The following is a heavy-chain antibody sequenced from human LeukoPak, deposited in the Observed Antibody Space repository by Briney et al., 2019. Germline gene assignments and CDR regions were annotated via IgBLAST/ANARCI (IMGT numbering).Heavy chain of an antibody. Sequence: GGSLRLSCAASGFTVSSSHMTWVRQAVGKGLEWVSFIYSGGDTSYADSVKGRFTISRDNSKNTLYLQMNSLRAEDTAVYYCARVHNYVFDYWGQGTLVTVSS. CDR2: IYSGGDT. D-gene: IGHD3-10*02. J-gene: IGHJ4*02. CDR3: ARVHNYVFDY. CDR1: GFTVSSSH. V-gene: IGHV3-53*01.